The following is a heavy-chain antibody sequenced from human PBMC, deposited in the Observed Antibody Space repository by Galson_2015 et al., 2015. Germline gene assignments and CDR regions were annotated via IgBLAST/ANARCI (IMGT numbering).Heavy chain of an antibody. V-gene: IGHV1-69*05. CDR1: GGTFSSYA. J-gene: IGHJ4*02. Sequence: SVKVSCKASGGTFSSYAISWVRQAPGQGLEWMGGIIPIFGTANYAQKFQGRVTMTTDTSTSTAYMELRSLRSDDTAVYYCARVSISPPDYWGQGTLVTVSS. D-gene: IGHD2/OR15-2a*01. CDR3: ARVSISPPDY. CDR2: IIPIFGTA.